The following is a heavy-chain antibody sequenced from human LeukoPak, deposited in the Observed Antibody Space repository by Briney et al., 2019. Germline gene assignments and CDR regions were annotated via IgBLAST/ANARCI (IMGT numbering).Heavy chain of an antibody. V-gene: IGHV4-34*01. CDR3: ARGALWFGELHYDY. CDR1: GGSISSYY. CDR2: INHSGST. D-gene: IGHD3-10*01. J-gene: IGHJ4*02. Sequence: KPSETLSLTCTVSGGSISSYYWSWIRQPPGKGLEWIGEINHSGSTNYNPSLKSRVTISVDTSKNQFSLKLSSVTAADTAVYYCARGALWFGELHYDYWGQGTLVTVSS.